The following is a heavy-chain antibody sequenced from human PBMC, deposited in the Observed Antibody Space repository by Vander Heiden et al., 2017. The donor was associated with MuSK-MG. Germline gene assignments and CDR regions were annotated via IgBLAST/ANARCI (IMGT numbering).Heavy chain of an antibody. V-gene: IGHV1-69*01. Sequence: KKPGSSVKVSCKASGGTFSSYAISWVRQAPGQGLEWMGGIIPIFGTANYAQKFQGRVTITADESTSTAYMEMSSLRSDDTAVYYCARVSDMRGGVTKWYYDLWGRGTLVTVSS. D-gene: IGHD3-22*01. J-gene: IGHJ2*01. CDR3: ARVSDMRGGVTKWYYDL. CDR1: GGTFSSYA. CDR2: IIPIFGTA.